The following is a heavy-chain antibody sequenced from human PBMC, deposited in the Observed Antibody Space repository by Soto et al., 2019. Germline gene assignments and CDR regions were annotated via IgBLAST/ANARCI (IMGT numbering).Heavy chain of an antibody. V-gene: IGHV1-69*13. J-gene: IGHJ4*02. D-gene: IGHD3-9*01. CDR2: IIPIFGTA. Sequence: ASVKVSCKASGGTFSSYAISWVRQAPGQGLEWMGGIIPIFGTANYAQKFQGRVTITADESTSTAYMELSSLRSEDTAVYYCASLNYDILTGYSYWGQGTLVSVSS. CDR1: GGTFSSYA. CDR3: ASLNYDILTGYSY.